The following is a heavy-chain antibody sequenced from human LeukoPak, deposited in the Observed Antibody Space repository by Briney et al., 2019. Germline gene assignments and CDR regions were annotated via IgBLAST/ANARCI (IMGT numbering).Heavy chain of an antibody. CDR3: ARRELLSTPDAFDI. CDR2: IYYSGST. V-gene: IGHV4-39*01. D-gene: IGHD3-10*01. Sequence: SETLSLTCTVSGGSISSSSYYWGWIRQPPGKGLEWIGSIYYSGSTYYNPSLKSRVTISVDTSKNQFSLKLSSVTAADTAVYYCARRELLSTPDAFDIWGQGTMVTVSS. J-gene: IGHJ3*02. CDR1: GGSISSSSYY.